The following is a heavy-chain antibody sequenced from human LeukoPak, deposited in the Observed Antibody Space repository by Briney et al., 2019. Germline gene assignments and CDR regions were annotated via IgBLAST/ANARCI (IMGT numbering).Heavy chain of an antibody. V-gene: IGHV4-59*11. CDR3: ARGGASSHWFGS. J-gene: IGHJ5*01. D-gene: IGHD6-13*01. Sequence: SETLSLTCSLSVASLTSHSWSWIRQPPGKQLESIGMVYNSVTTKYRPSLKSRVTISVDASKNHLSLKLSSVTDADTAVYDCARGGASSHWFGSWGQGTLVTVSS. CDR1: VASLTSHS. CDR2: VYNSVTT.